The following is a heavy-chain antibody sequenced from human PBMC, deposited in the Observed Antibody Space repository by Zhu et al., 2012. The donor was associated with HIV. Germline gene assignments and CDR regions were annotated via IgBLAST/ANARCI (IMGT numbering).Heavy chain of an antibody. CDR3: ARRMITFGGVIVNWFDP. D-gene: IGHD3-16*02. V-gene: IGHV4-39*01. CDR2: IYYSENT. Sequence: QVQLQESGPGLVKASETLSLTCTVSGGSISSTSYYWDWIRQPPGKGLEWIGSIYYSENTYYNPSLKSRVTVSVDTSKNQFSLELSSVTAADTAVYYCARRMITFGGVIVNWFDPWGQGTLVTSPQ. CDR1: GGSISSTSYY. J-gene: IGHJ5*02.